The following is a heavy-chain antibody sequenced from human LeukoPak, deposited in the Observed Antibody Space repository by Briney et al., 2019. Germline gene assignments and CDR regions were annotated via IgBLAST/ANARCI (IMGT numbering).Heavy chain of an antibody. Sequence: ASVKVSCKASGYTFTSYDINWVRQATGQGLEWMGWMNPNSGNTGYAQKFQGRVTMTRNTSISTAYMELSSLRSEDTAVYYCARAESVSYCYYGMDVWGQGTTVTVSS. CDR1: GYTFTSYD. CDR3: ARAESVSYCYYGMDV. D-gene: IGHD4-17*01. V-gene: IGHV1-8*01. CDR2: MNPNSGNT. J-gene: IGHJ6*02.